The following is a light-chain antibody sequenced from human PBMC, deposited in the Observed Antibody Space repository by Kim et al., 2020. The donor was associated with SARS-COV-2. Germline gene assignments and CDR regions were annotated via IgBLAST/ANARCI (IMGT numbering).Light chain of an antibody. CDR1: QSVTTY. CDR3: HQRSNWLT. CDR2: GAS. V-gene: IGKV3-11*01. Sequence: EIVLTQSPATLSLSPGERATLSCRASQSVTTYLAWSQQKPGQAPRLLIYGASNRATGIPARFSGSGSGTDFTLTISSLEPEDFAVYYCHQRSNWLTFGGGTKVEIK. J-gene: IGKJ4*01.